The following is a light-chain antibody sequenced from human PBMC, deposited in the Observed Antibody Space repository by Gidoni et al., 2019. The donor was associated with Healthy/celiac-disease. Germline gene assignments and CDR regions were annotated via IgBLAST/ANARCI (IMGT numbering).Light chain of an antibody. J-gene: IGLJ2*01. V-gene: IGLV1-47*01. CDR1: SSTIGSNY. Sequence: QSVLTQPPSASGTPGQGVTISCSGSSSTIGSNYVYWYQQLPGTAPKLLIYRNNQRPSGVPDRFSGSKSGTSASLAISGLRSEDEADYYCAAWDDSLSVVVFGGGTKLTVL. CDR3: AAWDDSLSVVV. CDR2: RNN.